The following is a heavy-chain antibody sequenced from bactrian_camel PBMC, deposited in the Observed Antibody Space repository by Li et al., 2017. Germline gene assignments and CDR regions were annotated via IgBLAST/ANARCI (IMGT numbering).Heavy chain of an antibody. J-gene: IGHJ6*01. CDR1: GQRISNLC. CDR3: ARHHERGRGSCSLDDYDFGY. Sequence: HVQLVEPGGGPVQAGGSATLSCVVSGQRISNLCLGWLRLRRGEEREAVAAVWPGGDVTHVDDSVKDRFTITQDSAKNTLYLQMNSLKPEDTAIYFCARHHERGRGSCSLDDYDFGYWGGGTQVTVS. CDR2: VWPGGDVT. V-gene: IGHV3-3*01. D-gene: IGHD3*01.